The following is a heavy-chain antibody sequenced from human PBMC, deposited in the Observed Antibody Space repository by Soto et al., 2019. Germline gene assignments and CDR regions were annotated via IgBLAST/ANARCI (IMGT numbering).Heavy chain of an antibody. D-gene: IGHD2-2*01. CDR1: GFTFSSYA. V-gene: IGHV3-23*01. CDR2: ISGSGGST. J-gene: IGHJ6*02. CDR3: AKDQSLSRNYYYYYGMDV. Sequence: GGSLRLSCAASGFTFSSYAMSWVRQAPGKGLEWVSAISGSGGSTYYADSVKGRFTISRDNSKNTLYLQMNSLRAEDTAVYYCAKDQSLSRNYYYYYGMDVWGQGTTVTVSS.